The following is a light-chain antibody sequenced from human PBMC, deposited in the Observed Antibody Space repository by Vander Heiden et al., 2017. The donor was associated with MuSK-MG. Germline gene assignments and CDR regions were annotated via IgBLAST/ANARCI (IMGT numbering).Light chain of an antibody. CDR2: AAS. Sequence: DIKFTQAPSAMSASLGDRVTISCRASQDISKYLAWYQQKPGKAPKLLIYAASTLQSGVPSRFSGGGSGTDFTLTIISLQPEDVAAYYCQNYNSAPLTFGGGTKVKIK. CDR3: QNYNSAPLT. CDR1: QDISKY. V-gene: IGKV1-27*01. J-gene: IGKJ4*01.